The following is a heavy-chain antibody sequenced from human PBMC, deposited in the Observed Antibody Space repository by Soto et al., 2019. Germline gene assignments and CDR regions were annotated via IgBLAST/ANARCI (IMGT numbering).Heavy chain of an antibody. Sequence: EVQLLESGGGLVQPGGSLRLSCTASGFTFSNYDMSWVRQAPGKGLEWLSVISESGGTTHYADSVKGRFTISRDNSKNTLYLQMNSLRAEDTALYYCAKGLGSGSYYDSWGQGTLVTVSS. J-gene: IGHJ4*02. CDR2: ISESGGTT. D-gene: IGHD3-10*01. CDR1: GFTFSNYD. V-gene: IGHV3-23*01. CDR3: AKGLGSGSYYDS.